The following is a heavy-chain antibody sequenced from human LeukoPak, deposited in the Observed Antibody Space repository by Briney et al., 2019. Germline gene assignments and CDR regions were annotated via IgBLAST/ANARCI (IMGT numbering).Heavy chain of an antibody. J-gene: IGHJ4*02. D-gene: IGHD3-10*01. CDR3: ARTSYGSGSRAFDY. V-gene: IGHV4-39*07. CDR2: IYYSGST. CDR1: GGSISSSSYY. Sequence: PSETLSLTCTVSGGSISSSSYYWGWIRQPPGKGLEWIGSIYYSGSTYYNPSLKSRVTISVDTSKNQFSLKLSSVTAADTAVYYCARTSYGSGSRAFDYWGQGTLVTVSS.